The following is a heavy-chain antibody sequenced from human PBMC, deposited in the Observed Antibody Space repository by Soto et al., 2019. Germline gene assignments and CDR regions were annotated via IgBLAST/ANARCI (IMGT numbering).Heavy chain of an antibody. CDR3: ASASSSGDGPLRFAY. J-gene: IGHJ4*02. CDR2: ISSSSSTI. V-gene: IGHV3-48*01. CDR1: GFTFSSYS. D-gene: IGHD6-13*01. Sequence: GGSLGLSCAASGFTFSSYSMNWVRQAPGKGLEWVSYISSSSSTIYYADSVKGRFTISRDNAKNSLYLQMNSLRAEDTAVYYCASASSSGDGPLRFAYWGQGTLVTVSS.